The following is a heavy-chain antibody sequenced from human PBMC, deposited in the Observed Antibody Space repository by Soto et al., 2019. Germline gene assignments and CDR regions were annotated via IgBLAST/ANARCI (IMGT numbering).Heavy chain of an antibody. D-gene: IGHD5-12*01. CDR1: GFTFSRYA. V-gene: IGHV3-64*01. Sequence: EVQLVESGGGLVQPGGSLRLSCAASGFTFSRYAMHWVRQAPGKGLEYVSPISSNGGSTYYANSVKGRFTISSDKSKNALYLQMGSLRPEDTAVYYCARGGRGYEFDYWGQGTLVTVSS. CDR3: ARGGRGYEFDY. J-gene: IGHJ4*02. CDR2: ISSNGGST.